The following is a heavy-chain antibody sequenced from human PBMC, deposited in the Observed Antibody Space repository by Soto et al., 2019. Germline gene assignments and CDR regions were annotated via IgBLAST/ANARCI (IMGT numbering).Heavy chain of an antibody. J-gene: IGHJ6*02. CDR3: VKPPVITAYYYYYARDV. Sequence: PGRSLRVSCAASGVTFCNYPMSCVRQTPGNGLQWVAGVSGSGSNTYYKASVNRRFPISRDNPKNTVFLHMNSLGDEDTAVYYCVKPPVITAYYYYYARDVWGQGTTVTVAS. CDR2: VSGSGSNT. D-gene: IGHD4-4*01. V-gene: IGHV3-23*01. CDR1: GVTFCNYP.